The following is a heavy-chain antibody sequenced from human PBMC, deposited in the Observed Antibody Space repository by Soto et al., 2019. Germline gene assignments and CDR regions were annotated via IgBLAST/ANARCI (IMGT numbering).Heavy chain of an antibody. V-gene: IGHV4-4*02. J-gene: IGHJ6*02. CDR1: GGSISSSNW. D-gene: IGHD2-2*01. CDR3: ARGCSTSCYPYGMDV. Sequence: SETLSLTCAVSGGSISSSNWWSWVRQPPGKGLEWIGEIYHSGSTNYNPSLKSRVTISVDKSKNQFSLKLSSVTAADTAVYYCARGCSTSCYPYGMDVWGQGTTVTVSS. CDR2: IYHSGST.